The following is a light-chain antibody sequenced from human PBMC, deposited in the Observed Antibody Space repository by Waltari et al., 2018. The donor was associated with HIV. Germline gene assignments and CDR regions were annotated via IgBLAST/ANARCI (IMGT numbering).Light chain of an antibody. CDR2: RNN. CDR3: ATWDDSSSGSWV. J-gene: IGLJ3*02. Sequence: QSVLTQPPSASGTPGQRVTISCSGGSSNIGRHFVYLYQQVAGTTPKLLIFRNNKRPSGVPDRFSGSKSGTSASLSISGLRPEDEADYYCATWDDSSSGSWVFGGGTKVTVL. CDR1: SSNIGRHF. V-gene: IGLV1-47*01.